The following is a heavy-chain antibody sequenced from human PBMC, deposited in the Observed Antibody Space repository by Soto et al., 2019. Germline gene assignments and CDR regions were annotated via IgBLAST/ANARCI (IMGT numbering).Heavy chain of an antibody. CDR1: GYTFTSYY. V-gene: IGHV1-46*01. CDR2: INPSGGST. Sequence: ASVKVSCKASGYTFTSYYMHWVRQAPGQGLEWMGIINPSGGSTSYAQKFQGRVTMTRDTSTSTVYMELSSLRSEDTAVYYCARDFEQWLVPNYYYYGMDVRGQGTTVSGSS. J-gene: IGHJ6*02. D-gene: IGHD6-19*01. CDR3: ARDFEQWLVPNYYYYGMDV.